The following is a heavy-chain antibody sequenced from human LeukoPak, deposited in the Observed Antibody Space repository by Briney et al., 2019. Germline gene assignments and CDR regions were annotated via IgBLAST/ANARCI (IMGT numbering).Heavy chain of an antibody. Sequence: SETLSLTCSVSGASISTTTNYWDWIRQPPGKGLEWIGTIFYSGSTYYNPSLKSRVTLSVDTSKNQYSLKLSSVTAADTAVYYCARRETAMVWWGQGTLVTVSS. CDR3: ARRETAMVW. D-gene: IGHD5-18*01. CDR2: IFYSGST. CDR1: GASISTTTNY. J-gene: IGHJ4*02. V-gene: IGHV4-39*01.